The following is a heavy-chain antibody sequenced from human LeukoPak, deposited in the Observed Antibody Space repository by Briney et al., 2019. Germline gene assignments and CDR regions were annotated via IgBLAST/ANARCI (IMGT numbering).Heavy chain of an antibody. D-gene: IGHD3-9*01. J-gene: IGHJ3*02. CDR2: FSPDGI. V-gene: IGHV3-21*01. CDR3: ARDILTGYPVDAFDI. Sequence: GGSLRLSCAASGFTFSTFAMTWVRQAPGKGLEWVSTFSPDGIHYADSVKGRFAISRDNAKNSLYLQMNSLRAEDTAVYYCARDILTGYPVDAFDIWGQGTMVTVSS. CDR1: GFTFSTFA.